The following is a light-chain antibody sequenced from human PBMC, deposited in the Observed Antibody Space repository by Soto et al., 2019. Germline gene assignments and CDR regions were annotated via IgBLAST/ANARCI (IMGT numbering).Light chain of an antibody. CDR1: QSIDSY. CDR3: QQSYSTPYT. Sequence: DIQMTQSPSSLSASVGDRVTITCRASQSIDSYLNWYQHKPGKPPKLLIYATSHLQSGVPSTFSGSGSGTDFTLTISSLQPEDFAAYYCQQSYSTPYTFGQGTKLEIK. V-gene: IGKV1-39*01. J-gene: IGKJ2*01. CDR2: ATS.